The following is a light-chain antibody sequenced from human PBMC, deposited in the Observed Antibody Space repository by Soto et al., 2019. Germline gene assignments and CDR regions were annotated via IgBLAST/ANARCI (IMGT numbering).Light chain of an antibody. V-gene: IGKV3-11*01. J-gene: IGKJ2*01. CDR1: QSVSNN. CDR3: QQRSNWPRT. Sequence: EIMLTPSPATLSLAPGERATLSCRASQSVSNNLGWYQQKPGQAPRLLIYDASNRATDIPARFSGSGSGTDFTLTINSLEPEDFAVYYCQQRSNWPRTFGQGTKLEIK. CDR2: DAS.